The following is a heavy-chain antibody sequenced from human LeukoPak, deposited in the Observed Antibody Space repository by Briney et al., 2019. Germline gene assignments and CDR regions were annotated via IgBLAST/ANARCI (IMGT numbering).Heavy chain of an antibody. CDR2: ISYDGSNK. D-gene: IGHD5-18*01. CDR1: GFTFSSYG. CDR3: AKLGGGYSYGYSGEMTDY. V-gene: IGHV3-30*18. J-gene: IGHJ4*02. Sequence: GRSLRLSCAASGFTFSSYGMHWVRQAPGKGLEWVAVISYDGSNKYYADSVKGRFTISRDNSKNTLYLQMNSLRAEDTAVYYCAKLGGGYSYGYSGEMTDYWGQGTLVTVSS.